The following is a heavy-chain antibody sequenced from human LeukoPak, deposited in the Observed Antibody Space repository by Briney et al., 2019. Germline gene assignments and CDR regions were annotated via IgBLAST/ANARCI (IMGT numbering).Heavy chain of an antibody. J-gene: IGHJ3*01. D-gene: IGHD4-23*01. Sequence: PGRSLRLSCAGSGFTFSIYAMHWVRQAPGKGLEWVSTITATTRSTSYADSVKGRFTISRDNSKRTLYLQMNSLRVEDTAMYYCAKDPNGDYVGAFDFWGQGTLVSVSS. CDR1: GFTFSIYA. CDR3: AKDPNGDYVGAFDF. CDR2: ITATTRST. V-gene: IGHV3-23*01.